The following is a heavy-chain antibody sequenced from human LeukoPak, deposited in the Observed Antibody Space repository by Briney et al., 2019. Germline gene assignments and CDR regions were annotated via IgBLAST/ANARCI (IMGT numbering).Heavy chain of an antibody. CDR1: GFTFSSYA. Sequence: GGSLRLSCAASGFTFSSYAMHWVRQAPGKGLEYVSAISSNGGSTYYANSVKGRFTISRDNSKNTLYLQMGSLRAEDMAVYYCARDSRGSGLHPDYWGEGTLVTVSS. V-gene: IGHV3-64*01. CDR3: ARDSRGSGLHPDY. CDR2: ISSNGGST. D-gene: IGHD3-10*01. J-gene: IGHJ4*02.